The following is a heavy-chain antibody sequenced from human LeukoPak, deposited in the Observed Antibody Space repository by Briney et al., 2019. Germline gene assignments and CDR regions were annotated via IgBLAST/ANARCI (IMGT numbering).Heavy chain of an antibody. CDR3: ATGVRGYNSALDY. J-gene: IGHJ4*02. CDR1: GFTFSNYY. V-gene: IGHV3-21*01. CDR2: ISSGSSYI. D-gene: IGHD6-19*01. Sequence: GGSLRLSCAASGFTFSNYYMNWVRQAPGKGLEWVSSISSGSSYIYYADSLKGRFTISRDNAKNSLYLKMNSLRAEDTAVYYCATGVRGYNSALDYWGQGTLVTVSP.